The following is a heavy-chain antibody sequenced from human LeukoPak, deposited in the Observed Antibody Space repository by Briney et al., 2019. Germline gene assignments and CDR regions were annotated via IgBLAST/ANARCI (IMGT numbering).Heavy chain of an antibody. Sequence: GGSLRLSCAASGFTFSTYWMSWVRQAPGKGLEWVANIKHDRSEMYYVDSVKGRFTISRDNAKNSLYLQMNSLRAEDTAVYYCARDSVREYYYDSSGYLDYWGQGTLVTVSS. D-gene: IGHD3-22*01. CDR1: GFTFSTYW. CDR3: ARDSVREYYYDSSGYLDY. J-gene: IGHJ4*02. CDR2: IKHDRSEM. V-gene: IGHV3-7*01.